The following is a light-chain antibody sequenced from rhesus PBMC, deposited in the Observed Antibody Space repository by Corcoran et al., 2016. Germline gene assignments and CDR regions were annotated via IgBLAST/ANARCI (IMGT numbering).Light chain of an antibody. Sequence: QSAPTQPPPVSGSPGQSVTIPCTGTRSDIGAYNSVSWYQQFPGRAPKLLIYGVSYRPSGVSDRFSGSKSGNTASLTISGLQAEDEADYYCCSYATFSAYVFGPGTRLTVL. CDR1: RSDIGAYNS. V-gene: IGLV2S7*01. CDR2: GVS. J-gene: IGLJ1*01. CDR3: CSYATFSAYV.